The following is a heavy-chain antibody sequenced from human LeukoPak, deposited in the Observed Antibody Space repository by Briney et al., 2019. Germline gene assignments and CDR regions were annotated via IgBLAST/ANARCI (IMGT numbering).Heavy chain of an antibody. V-gene: IGHV4-4*07. CDR3: ARHCPYVWGRYREIDY. J-gene: IGHJ4*02. Sequence: SETLSLACIVSGGSISSYYWSWTRQPAGKGLEWIGRLYSSGDTNYNPSLKSRVTMSVDTSKNQFSLKLNSVTAADTAVYYCARHCPYVWGRYREIDYWGQGTLVTVSS. CDR1: GGSISSYY. D-gene: IGHD3-16*02. CDR2: LYSSGDT.